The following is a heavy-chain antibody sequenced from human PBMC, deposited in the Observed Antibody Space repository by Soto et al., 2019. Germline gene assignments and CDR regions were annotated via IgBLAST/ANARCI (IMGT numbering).Heavy chain of an antibody. J-gene: IGHJ3*02. CDR3: ARGVRSSGYDAFDI. Sequence: QVQLVQSGAEVKKPGASVKVSCKASGYTFTSYDINWVRQATGQGLEWMGWMNPNSGNTGYAQKFQGRVTMTRNTSISTAYMGLSSLRSEDTAVYYCARGVRSSGYDAFDIWGQGTMVTVSS. V-gene: IGHV1-8*01. CDR1: GYTFTSYD. D-gene: IGHD3-22*01. CDR2: MNPNSGNT.